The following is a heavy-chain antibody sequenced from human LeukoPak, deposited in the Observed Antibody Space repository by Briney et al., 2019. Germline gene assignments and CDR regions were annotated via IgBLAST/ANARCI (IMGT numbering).Heavy chain of an antibody. CDR2: IKLDGREK. J-gene: IGHJ4*02. V-gene: IGHV3-7*01. CDR1: GVTFSSYW. Sequence: GGSLRLSCAASGVTFSSYWMSWVRQAPGKGLEWVANIKLDGREKYYVDSVKGRFTISRDNAENSLYLQMNSLRAEDTAVYYCARDDSYSSGYYAYWGQGTLVTVSS. CDR3: ARDDSYSSGYYAY. D-gene: IGHD3-22*01.